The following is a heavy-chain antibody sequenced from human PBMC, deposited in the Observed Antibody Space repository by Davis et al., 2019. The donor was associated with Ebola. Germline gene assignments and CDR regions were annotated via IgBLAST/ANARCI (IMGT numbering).Heavy chain of an antibody. J-gene: IGHJ6*02. Sequence: PGGSLRLSCAASGFTFSSYGMHWVRQAPGKGLEWVANIKQDGSETYYVDSVKGRFTISRDNAKNSLYLQMNSLRAEDTAVYYCARLGYDTPQGDTIFHYYGMDVWGQGTTVTVSS. V-gene: IGHV3-7*01. CDR2: IKQDGSET. CDR1: GFTFSSYG. D-gene: IGHD3-3*01. CDR3: ARLGYDTPQGDTIFHYYGMDV.